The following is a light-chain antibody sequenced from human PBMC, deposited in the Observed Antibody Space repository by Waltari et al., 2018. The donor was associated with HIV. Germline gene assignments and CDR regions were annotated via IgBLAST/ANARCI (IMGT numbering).Light chain of an antibody. J-gene: IGLJ2*01. CDR2: DVN. Sequence: QSALTQPASVSGSPGQSITISCTGTSRDVGAYHYVSWYRQTPGETPKLIIYDVNKRPTGISSRFSGSKSGNTASLTISGLQAEDEADFYCSSSTTSSVLVFGGGTKLTVL. CDR1: SRDVGAYHY. V-gene: IGLV2-14*03. CDR3: SSSTTSSVLV.